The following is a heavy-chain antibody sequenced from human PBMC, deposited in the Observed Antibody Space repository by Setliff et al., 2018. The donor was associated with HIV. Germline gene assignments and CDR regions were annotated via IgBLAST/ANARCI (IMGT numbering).Heavy chain of an antibody. CDR2: ISSSSSTI. J-gene: IGHJ6*02. CDR1: TFSVSDYA. CDR3: ARDCRVGWVFTYGMDV. D-gene: IGHD6-13*01. Sequence: GGSLRLSCAASTFSVSDYAMNWVRQAPGKGLEWVSYISSSSSTIYYADSVKGRFTISRDNAKNSLYLQMNSLRAEDTAVYYCARDCRVGWVFTYGMDVWGQGTLVTVSS. V-gene: IGHV3-48*01.